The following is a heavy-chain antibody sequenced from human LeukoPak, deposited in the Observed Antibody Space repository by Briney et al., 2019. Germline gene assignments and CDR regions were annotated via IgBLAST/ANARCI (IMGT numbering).Heavy chain of an antibody. D-gene: IGHD6-13*01. CDR3: ARAGYSSSWYRPFDY. Sequence: PSETLSLTCTVSGGSISSYYWSWIRQPPGKGLEWIGYIYYSGSTNYNPSLKSRVTISVDTSKNQSSLKLSSVTAADTAVYYCARAGYSSSWYRPFDYWGQGTLVTVSS. CDR1: GGSISSYY. J-gene: IGHJ4*02. CDR2: IYYSGST. V-gene: IGHV4-59*01.